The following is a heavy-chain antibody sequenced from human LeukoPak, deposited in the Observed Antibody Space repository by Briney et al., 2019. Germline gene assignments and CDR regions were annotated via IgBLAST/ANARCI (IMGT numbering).Heavy chain of an antibody. CDR2: IYHSGST. CDR3: ARDRYFDWLSSDY. J-gene: IGHJ4*02. V-gene: IGHV4-30-2*01. CDR1: GGSISSGGYY. Sequence: SETLSLTCTVSGGSISSGGYYWSWIRQPPGKGLEWIGYIYHSGSTYYNPSLKSRVTISVDRSKNQFSLKLSSVTAADTAVYYCARDRYFDWLSSDYWGQGTLVTVSS. D-gene: IGHD3-9*01.